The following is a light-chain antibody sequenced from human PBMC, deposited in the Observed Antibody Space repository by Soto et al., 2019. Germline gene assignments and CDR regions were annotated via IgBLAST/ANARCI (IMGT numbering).Light chain of an antibody. Sequence: EIVLTQSPGTLSLSPGEGATLSCRASQSVSNNFFAWYQQKPGQAPRLLIYGASTRATGIPDRFSGSESGTDFTLTISRLEPEDLAVYYWQQYGRTSWTFGQGTKVEIK. J-gene: IGKJ1*01. CDR3: QQYGRTSWT. CDR2: GAS. V-gene: IGKV3-20*01. CDR1: QSVSNNF.